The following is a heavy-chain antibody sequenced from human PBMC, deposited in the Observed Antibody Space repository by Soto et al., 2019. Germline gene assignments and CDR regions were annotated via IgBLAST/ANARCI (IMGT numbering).Heavy chain of an antibody. CDR3: ARGIAAAGRNGLLDY. V-gene: IGHV3-66*01. D-gene: IGHD6-13*01. CDR2: IYSGGST. J-gene: IGHJ4*02. Sequence: EVQLVESGGGLVQPGGSLRLSCAASGFTVSSNYMSWVRQAPGKGLEWVSVIYSGGSTYYADSVKGRFTISRDNSKNTLYLQMNSLRAEDTAVYYCARGIAAAGRNGLLDYWGQGTLVTVSS. CDR1: GFTVSSNY.